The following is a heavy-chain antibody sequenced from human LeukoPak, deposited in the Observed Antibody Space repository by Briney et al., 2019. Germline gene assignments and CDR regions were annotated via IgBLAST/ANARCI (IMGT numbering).Heavy chain of an antibody. CDR3: ARHGYSSGWFDY. J-gene: IGHJ4*02. CDR2: IYYSGST. CDR1: GGSISHYY. D-gene: IGHD6-19*01. Sequence: SETLSLTCTVSGGSISHYYWSWIRQPPGKGLERIGYIYYSGSTNYNSSLKSRVTISVDTSKNQFSLKLSSVTAADTAVYYCARHGYSSGWFDYWGQGTLVTVSS. V-gene: IGHV4-59*08.